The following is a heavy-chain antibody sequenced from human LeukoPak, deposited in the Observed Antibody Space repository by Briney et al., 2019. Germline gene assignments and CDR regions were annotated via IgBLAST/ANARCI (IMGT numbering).Heavy chain of an antibody. J-gene: IGHJ3*02. CDR3: AKVAYYYDTRGAFDI. D-gene: IGHD3-22*01. Sequence: PGRSLRLSCAASGFTFSSYGMHWVRQAPGKGLEWVAVISYDGSNKYYADSVKGRFTIPRDNSKNTLYLQMNSLRAEDTAVYYCAKVAYYYDTRGAFDIWGQGTMVTVSS. CDR2: ISYDGSNK. V-gene: IGHV3-30*18. CDR1: GFTFSSYG.